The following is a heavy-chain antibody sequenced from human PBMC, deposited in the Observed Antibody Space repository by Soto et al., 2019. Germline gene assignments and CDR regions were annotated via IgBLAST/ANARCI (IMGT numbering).Heavy chain of an antibody. J-gene: IGHJ5*01. Sequence: SETLSLTCSVSGDSISNLDYFWAWIRQPPGQALEYIGYIYKSATTYYNPSFESRVAISVDTSKSQFSLNVTSVTAADTAVYFCARGRYCLTGRCFPNWFDSWGQGALVTVAS. CDR3: ARGRYCLTGRCFPNWFDS. D-gene: IGHD7-27*01. CDR2: IYKSATT. CDR1: GDSISNLDYF. V-gene: IGHV4-30-4*01.